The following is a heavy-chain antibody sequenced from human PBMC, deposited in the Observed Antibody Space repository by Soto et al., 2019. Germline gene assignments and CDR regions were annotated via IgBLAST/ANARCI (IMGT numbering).Heavy chain of an antibody. Sequence: QVQLVQSGAEVKKPGASVKVSCKASGYTFTSYDINWVRQATGQGLEWMGWMNPNSGNTGYAQKFQGRVTMTRNTSISTAYMDLSSLRSEDTAVYYCARGSLYYDILSGYYPLDFWGQGTPVTLSS. V-gene: IGHV1-8*01. CDR1: GYTFTSYD. CDR3: ARGSLYYDILSGYYPLDF. CDR2: MNPNSGNT. D-gene: IGHD3-9*01. J-gene: IGHJ4*03.